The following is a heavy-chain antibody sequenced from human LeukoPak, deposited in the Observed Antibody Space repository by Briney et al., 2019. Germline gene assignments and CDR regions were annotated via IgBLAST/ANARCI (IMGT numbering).Heavy chain of an antibody. CDR3: ARSLRSRLCYFDY. Sequence: SETLSLTCAVSGYSISSGYYWGWIRQPPGKGLEWIGSIYHSGSTYYNPSLKSRVTISVDTSKNQFSLKLSSVTAADTAVYYCARSLRSRLCYFDYWGQGTLVTVSS. CDR2: IYHSGST. CDR1: GYSISSGYY. V-gene: IGHV4-38-2*01. J-gene: IGHJ4*02.